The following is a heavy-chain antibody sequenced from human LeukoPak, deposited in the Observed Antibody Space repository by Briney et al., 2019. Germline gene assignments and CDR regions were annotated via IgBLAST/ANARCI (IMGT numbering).Heavy chain of an antibody. V-gene: IGHV3-7*01. CDR3: ARGTFWSGYYHDY. D-gene: IGHD3-3*01. CDR1: GFTFSDYW. CDR2: IKQDGSEK. Sequence: GGSLRLSCVASGFTFSDYWMSWVRQAPGKGLEWVANIKQDGSEKEFVDSVKGRFTISRDNAKNSLYLQMNSLRADDTAVYYCARGTFWSGYYHDYWGQGTLVTVSS. J-gene: IGHJ4*02.